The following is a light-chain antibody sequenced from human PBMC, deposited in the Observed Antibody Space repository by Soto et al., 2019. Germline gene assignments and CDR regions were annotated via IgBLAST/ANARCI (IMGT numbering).Light chain of an antibody. V-gene: IGKV3-15*01. CDR1: QSVSSN. CDR2: GAS. CDR3: EVYKNRPGP. Sequence: VVPRCSAAVSVYPRERATISQWASQSVSSNLAWYQQKPGQAPRLLIYGASTRATGIPARFSGSGSGTEFTLAISSLQSEDVAVYYCEVYKNRPGPFGEGTKVDIK. J-gene: IGKJ1*01.